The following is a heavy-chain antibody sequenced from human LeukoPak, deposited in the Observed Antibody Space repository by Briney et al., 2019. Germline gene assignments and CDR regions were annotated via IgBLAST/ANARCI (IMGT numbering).Heavy chain of an antibody. J-gene: IGHJ4*02. V-gene: IGHV4-30-2*01. CDR3: ARGKVWFGRGYFDY. D-gene: IGHD3-10*01. CDR1: GGSISSGGYS. Sequence: SETLSLTCAVSGGSISSGGYSWSWIRQPPGKGLEWIVYIYHSGSTYYNPSLKSRVTISVDRSKNQFSLKLSSVTAADTAVYYCARGKVWFGRGYFDYWGQGTLVTVSS. CDR2: IYHSGST.